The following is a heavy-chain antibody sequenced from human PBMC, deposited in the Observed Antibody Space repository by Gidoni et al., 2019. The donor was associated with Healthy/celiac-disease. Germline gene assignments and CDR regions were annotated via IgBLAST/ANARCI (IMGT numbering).Heavy chain of an antibody. CDR2: INPSGGST. CDR1: GYTFTSYY. Sequence: QVQLVQSGAEVKKPGASVKVSCKASGYTFTSYYMHWVRQAPGQGLEWMGIINPSGGSTSYAQKFQGRVSMTRDTSTSTVYMELSSLRSEDTAVYYCAKMSYYYGSGSLFPRAGAFDIWGQGTMVTVSS. J-gene: IGHJ3*02. D-gene: IGHD3-10*01. V-gene: IGHV1-46*01. CDR3: AKMSYYYGSGSLFPRAGAFDI.